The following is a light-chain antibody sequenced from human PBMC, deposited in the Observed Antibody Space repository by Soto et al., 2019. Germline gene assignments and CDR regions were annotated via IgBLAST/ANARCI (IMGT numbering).Light chain of an antibody. CDR2: SDN. V-gene: IGLV1-44*01. J-gene: IGLJ2*01. CDR3: SAWDDSLHVV. CDR1: SSNIGTYT. Sequence: QTVLTQPPSACGTPGQRVTISCSGSSSNIGTYTVNWYQQLPGTAPKFLINSDNQRPSGVPDRFSGSKSGTSASLAISGLQSEDEADYYCSAWDDSLHVVFGGGTKLTVL.